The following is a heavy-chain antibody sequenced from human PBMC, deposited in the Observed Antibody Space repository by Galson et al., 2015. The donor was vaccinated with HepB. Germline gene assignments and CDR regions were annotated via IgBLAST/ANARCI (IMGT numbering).Heavy chain of an antibody. V-gene: IGHV3-48*02. Sequence: SLRLSCAASGFTFSSYSMNWVRQAPGKGLEWVSYISDSSSAIYYADSVKGRFTISRDNAKNSLYLQMNSLRDEDTAVYYCARDLERGSYPGGAGYWGQGTLVTVSS. CDR1: GFTFSSYS. CDR2: ISDSSSAI. CDR3: ARDLERGSYPGGAGY. J-gene: IGHJ4*02. D-gene: IGHD1-26*01.